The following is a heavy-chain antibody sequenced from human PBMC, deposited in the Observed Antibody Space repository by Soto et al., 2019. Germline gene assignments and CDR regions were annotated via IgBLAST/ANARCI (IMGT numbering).Heavy chain of an antibody. CDR3: ARAPDYGDFPFDY. CDR1: GFTFSSYW. CDR2: IKQDGSEK. Sequence: PGGSLRLCCAASGFTFSSYWMSWVRQAPGKGLEWVANIKQDGSEKYYVDSVKGRFTISRDNAKNSLYLQMNSLRAEDTAVYYCARAPDYGDFPFDYWGQGTLVTVSS. J-gene: IGHJ4*02. D-gene: IGHD4-17*01. V-gene: IGHV3-7*01.